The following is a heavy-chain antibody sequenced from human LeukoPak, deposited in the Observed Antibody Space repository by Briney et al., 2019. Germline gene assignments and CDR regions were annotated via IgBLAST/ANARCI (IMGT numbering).Heavy chain of an antibody. V-gene: IGHV7-4-1*02. Sequence: RASVKVSCKASGYTFTSYAMNWVRQAPGQGLEWIGWINTNTGNPTYAQGFTGRFVFSLDTSVSTAYLQISSLKAEDTAVYYCAMTYYYDSSGYFWPEMHAFDIWGQGTMVTVSS. CDR1: GYTFTSYA. D-gene: IGHD3-22*01. J-gene: IGHJ3*02. CDR2: INTNTGNP. CDR3: AMTYYYDSSGYFWPEMHAFDI.